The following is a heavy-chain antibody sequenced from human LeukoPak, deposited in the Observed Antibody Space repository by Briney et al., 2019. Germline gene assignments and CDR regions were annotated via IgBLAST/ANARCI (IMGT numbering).Heavy chain of an antibody. CDR1: GFTVSSNY. Sequence: GGSLRLSCAASGFTVSSNYMSWVRQAPGKGLEWVSVIYSGGSTYYADSVKGRFTISRDNSKNTLYLQVNSLRAEDTAVYYCARVYYYDPAYFDYWGQGTLVTVSS. D-gene: IGHD3-22*01. V-gene: IGHV3-66*01. CDR3: ARVYYYDPAYFDY. CDR2: IYSGGST. J-gene: IGHJ4*02.